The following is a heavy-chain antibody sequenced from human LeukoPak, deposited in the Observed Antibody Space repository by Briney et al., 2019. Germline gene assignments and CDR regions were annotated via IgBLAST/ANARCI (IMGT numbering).Heavy chain of an antibody. V-gene: IGHV3-30*03. J-gene: IGHJ6*02. CDR1: GFTFTTYG. Sequence: PGGSLRLSCAASGFTFTTYGMHWVRQSPGKGLEWVALTTYDGYYKYYSDSVKGRFTISSDNSKNTLFLQLHNLRVEDTALYYCARDLHYYVAMDVWGQGTTVTVSS. CDR3: ARDLHYYVAMDV. D-gene: IGHD3-10*02. CDR2: TTYDGYYK.